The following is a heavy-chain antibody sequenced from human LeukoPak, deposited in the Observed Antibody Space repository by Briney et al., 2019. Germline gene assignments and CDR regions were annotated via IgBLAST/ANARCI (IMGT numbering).Heavy chain of an antibody. Sequence: KVSCTASGYTFTDYYMHWVRQAPGQGLEWMGWINPNSGGTNYAQKFQGWVTMTRDTSISTAYMELSRLRSDDTAVYYCARVGRQQLSDAFDIWGQGTMVTVSS. CDR1: GYTFTDYY. D-gene: IGHD6-13*01. CDR2: INPNSGGT. V-gene: IGHV1-2*04. CDR3: ARVGRQQLSDAFDI. J-gene: IGHJ3*02.